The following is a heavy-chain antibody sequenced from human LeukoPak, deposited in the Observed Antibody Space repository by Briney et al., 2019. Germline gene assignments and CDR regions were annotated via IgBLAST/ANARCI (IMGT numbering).Heavy chain of an antibody. CDR1: GGSISSSSYY. D-gene: IGHD2-2*01. J-gene: IGHJ4*02. V-gene: IGHV4-39*01. CDR3: ARSPIVPTYLFDY. CDR2: IYYSGST. Sequence: SETLSFTCTGSGGSISSSSYYWGWIRQPPGKGLAWMGSIYYSGSTYYNPSLKSRVTISVDTSKNQFSLKLSSVTAADTAVYYCARSPIVPTYLFDYWGQGTLVTVSS.